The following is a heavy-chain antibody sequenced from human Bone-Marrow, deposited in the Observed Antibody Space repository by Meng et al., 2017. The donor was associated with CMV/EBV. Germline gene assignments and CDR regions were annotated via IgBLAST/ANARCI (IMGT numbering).Heavy chain of an antibody. V-gene: IGHV3-23*01. CDR2: ISGSGGST. Sequence: GESLKISCAASGFTFSSYAMSWVRQAPGKGLEWVSAISGSGGSTYYADSVKGRFTISRDNAKNSLYLQMNSLRAEDTAVYYCARDFYAADHYWGQGTLVTVSS. CDR3: ARDFYAADHY. J-gene: IGHJ4*02. D-gene: IGHD3-16*01. CDR1: GFTFSSYA.